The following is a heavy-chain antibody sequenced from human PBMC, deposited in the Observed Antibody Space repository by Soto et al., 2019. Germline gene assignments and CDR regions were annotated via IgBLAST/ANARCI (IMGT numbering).Heavy chain of an antibody. V-gene: IGHV3-23*01. CDR1: GFTLSSYA. D-gene: IGHD3-3*01. Sequence: EVQRLESGGGLVHPGGSLRLSCAASGFTLSSYALRWVRQAPGKGLEWVSGISGSGDFTFDADSVRGRFTISSDNSMNTLYLQMNSLRVEDTAVYYCARAPKIFGVGVDAFDIWGQGTMATVSS. CDR3: ARAPKIFGVGVDAFDI. J-gene: IGHJ3*02. CDR2: ISGSGDFT.